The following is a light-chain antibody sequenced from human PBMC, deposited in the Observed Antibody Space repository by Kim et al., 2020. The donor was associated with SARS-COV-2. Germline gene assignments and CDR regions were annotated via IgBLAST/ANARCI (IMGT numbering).Light chain of an antibody. Sequence: DIVMTQSPLSLSVTPGEPASISCRSSQSLLHSNGYNFLDWYVQKPGQSLQLLIHMTSNRASGVPDRFSGSGSGTDFTLKISRVEAEDVGVYYCMQILQIPPTFRGGTKV. CDR1: QSLLHSNGYNF. CDR2: MTS. CDR3: MQILQIPPT. J-gene: IGKJ4*01. V-gene: IGKV2-28*01.